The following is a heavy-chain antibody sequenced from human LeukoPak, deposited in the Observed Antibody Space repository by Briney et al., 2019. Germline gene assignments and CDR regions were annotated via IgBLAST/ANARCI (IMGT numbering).Heavy chain of an antibody. J-gene: IGHJ4*02. CDR3: TRGESLGLDS. Sequence: PSETLSLTCTVSRASITTYYWSWLRQTPGKGLEWIGHIYYSRSSNYNPSLKSRVTISVDTSKNQFSLKLTSVTAADTAVYYCTRGESLGLDSWGQGTLVTVSS. CDR1: RASITTYY. CDR2: IYYSRSS. D-gene: IGHD1-26*01. V-gene: IGHV4-59*01.